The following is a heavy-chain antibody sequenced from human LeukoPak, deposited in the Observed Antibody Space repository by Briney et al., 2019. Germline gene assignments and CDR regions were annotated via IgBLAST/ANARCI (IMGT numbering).Heavy chain of an antibody. CDR2: IYTSGST. CDR1: GGSISSYY. J-gene: IGHJ3*02. D-gene: IGHD6-6*01. CDR3: ASNSRYRIAARPDAFDI. V-gene: IGHV4-4*07. Sequence: PSETLSLTCTVSGGSISSYYWSWIRQPAGKGLEWLGRIYTSGSTNYNPSLKSRVTISADTSKNQFSLKLSSVTAADTAVYYCASNSRYRIAARPDAFDIWGQGTMVTVSS.